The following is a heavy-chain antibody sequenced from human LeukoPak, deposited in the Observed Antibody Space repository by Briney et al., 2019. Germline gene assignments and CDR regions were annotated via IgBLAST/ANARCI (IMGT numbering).Heavy chain of an antibody. CDR1: GFTFSSYA. CDR3: TTVLSTYYYDSSGPIDAFDI. CDR2: ISGSGGST. V-gene: IGHV3-23*01. Sequence: GGSLRLSCAASGFTFSSYAMSWVRQAPGKGLEWVSAISGSGGSTYYADSVKGRFTISRDNSKNTLYLQMNSLKTEDTAVYYCTTVLSTYYYDSSGPIDAFDIWGQGTMVTVSS. D-gene: IGHD3-22*01. J-gene: IGHJ3*02.